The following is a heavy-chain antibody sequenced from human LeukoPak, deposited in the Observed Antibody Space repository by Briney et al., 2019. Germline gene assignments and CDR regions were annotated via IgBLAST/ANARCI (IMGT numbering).Heavy chain of an antibody. CDR2: IYYSGST. J-gene: IGHJ3*02. Sequence: PSETLSLTCTVSGGSISNYYWSWIRQSPGEGLEWIGYIYYSGSTNYNPSLMSRVTISVDTPRNQFSLRLSSVTAADTAMYYRARGGYCSSSSCYGDDAFDIWGQGTMVTVSS. V-gene: IGHV4-59*01. CDR3: ARGGYCSSSSCYGDDAFDI. D-gene: IGHD2-2*01. CDR1: GGSISNYY.